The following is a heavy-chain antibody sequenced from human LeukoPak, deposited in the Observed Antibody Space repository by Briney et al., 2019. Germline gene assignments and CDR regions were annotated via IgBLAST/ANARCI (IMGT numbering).Heavy chain of an antibody. Sequence: GGSLRLSCAASGFTFSSYSMNWVRQAPGKGREWVSSISSSSSYLYYADSVKGRFTSSRDNAKNSLYLQMNSLRAEDTAVYYCARVVTMVRGVTSYYFDYWGQGTLVTVSS. V-gene: IGHV3-21*01. J-gene: IGHJ4*02. CDR3: ARVVTMVRGVTSYYFDY. D-gene: IGHD3-10*01. CDR2: ISSSSSYL. CDR1: GFTFSSYS.